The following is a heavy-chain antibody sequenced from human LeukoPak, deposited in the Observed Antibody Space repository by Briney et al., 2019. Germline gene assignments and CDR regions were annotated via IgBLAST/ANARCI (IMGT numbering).Heavy chain of an antibody. CDR3: ARKSDYDSSGYHNWFDL. J-gene: IGHJ5*02. V-gene: IGHV3-48*02. Sequence: GGSLRLSCAASGFTFSSYSMNWVRQAPGKGLEWVSSISSSSSSIYYADSVKGRFTISRDNAKNSLYLQMNSLRDEDTAVYYCARKSDYDSSGYHNWFDLWGQGTLVTVSS. CDR1: GFTFSSYS. CDR2: ISSSSSSI. D-gene: IGHD3-22*01.